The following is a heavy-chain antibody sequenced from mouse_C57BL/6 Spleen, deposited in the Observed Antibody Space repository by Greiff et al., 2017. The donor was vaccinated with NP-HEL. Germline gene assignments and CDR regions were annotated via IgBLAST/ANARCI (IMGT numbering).Heavy chain of an antibody. D-gene: IGHD2-5*01. CDR3: ARFSYSNFYFDY. Sequence: QVQLQQPGTELVKPGASVKLSCKASGYTFTSYWMHWVKQRPGQGLEWIGNINPSNGGTNYNEKFKSKATLTVDKSSSTPYMQLSSLTSEDSAVYYCARFSYSNFYFDYWGKGTTLTVSS. CDR2: INPSNGGT. J-gene: IGHJ2*01. V-gene: IGHV1-53*01. CDR1: GYTFTSYW.